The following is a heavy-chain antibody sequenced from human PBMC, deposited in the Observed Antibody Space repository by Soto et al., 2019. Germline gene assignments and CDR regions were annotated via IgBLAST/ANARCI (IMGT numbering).Heavy chain of an antibody. CDR2: ISGSGDST. Sequence: EVQLLESGGGLVQPGGSLRLSCTASGVTFSNYAMSWVRQAPGKGLEWVSTISGSGDSTNYADSVKGQFAISRDNSNNMLYVQMDSLRVEDTAIYYCSKENRRGYCSGGICYGYFDYRGQGTLVTVSS. V-gene: IGHV3-23*01. CDR3: SKENRRGYCSGGICYGYFDY. CDR1: GVTFSNYA. J-gene: IGHJ4*02. D-gene: IGHD2-15*01.